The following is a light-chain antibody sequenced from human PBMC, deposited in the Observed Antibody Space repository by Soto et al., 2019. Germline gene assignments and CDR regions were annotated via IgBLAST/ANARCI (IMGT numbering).Light chain of an antibody. CDR1: QSVSSNY. Sequence: ETVLTQSPGTLSLSPGERATLSCRASQSVSSNYLAWYQQKPGQAPRLLIYGASTRATGIPDRFSGSGSGTDFTLTFSRLEPEDFAVYSCQQFGRSPPSWTLGQGTKVEIK. V-gene: IGKV3-20*01. CDR3: QQFGRSPPSWT. J-gene: IGKJ1*01. CDR2: GAS.